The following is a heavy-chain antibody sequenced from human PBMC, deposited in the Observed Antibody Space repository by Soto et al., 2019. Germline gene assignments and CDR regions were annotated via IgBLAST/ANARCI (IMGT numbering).Heavy chain of an antibody. D-gene: IGHD4-17*01. CDR3: ARDLSTTDYYYYGMDV. CDR1: GFSFSSYD. CDR2: ISGSSNYI. V-gene: IGHV3-21*01. Sequence: AGGSLRLSCAASGFSFSSYDMNWVRQAPGKGLEWVSSISGSSNYIYYADSVKGRFTISRDNAKNSLYLQMNSLRPEDTAVYYCARDLSTTDYYYYGMDVWGQGTTVTVSS. J-gene: IGHJ6*02.